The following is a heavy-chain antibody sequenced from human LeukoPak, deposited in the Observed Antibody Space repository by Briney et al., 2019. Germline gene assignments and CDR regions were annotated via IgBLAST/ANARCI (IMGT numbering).Heavy chain of an antibody. CDR1: GLTFSSYA. D-gene: IGHD6-25*01. V-gene: IGHV3-30*04. CDR2: ISYDGSNK. J-gene: IGHJ4*02. Sequence: GRSLRLSCAASGLTFSSYAMHWVRQAPGKGLEWVAVISYDGSNKYYADSVKGRFTISRDNSKNTLYLQMNSLRAEDTAAYYCARVSGDNMWHFDYWGQGTLVTVSS. CDR3: ARVSGDNMWHFDY.